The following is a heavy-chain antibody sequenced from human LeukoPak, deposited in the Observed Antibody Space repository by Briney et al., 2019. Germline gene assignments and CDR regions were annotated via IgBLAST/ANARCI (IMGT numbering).Heavy chain of an antibody. Sequence: GGSLRLSCAASGFTFSTHWMSWVRQAPGKGLEWVANIKQDGSEKYYVDSVKGRFTISRDNAKNSLYLQMNSLRAEDTAVYYCARKGYSSGWYRGDYFDYWGQGTLVTVSS. CDR1: GFTFSTHW. V-gene: IGHV3-7*01. J-gene: IGHJ4*02. D-gene: IGHD6-19*01. CDR3: ARKGYSSGWYRGDYFDY. CDR2: IKQDGSEK.